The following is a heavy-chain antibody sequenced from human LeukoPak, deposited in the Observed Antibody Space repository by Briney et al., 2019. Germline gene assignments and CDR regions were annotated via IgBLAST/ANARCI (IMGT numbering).Heavy chain of an antibody. CDR1: GFTFSRDS. V-gene: IGHV3-48*01. Sequence: GGSLRLSCAASGFTFSRDSMNWVRQAPGKGLEWISYISHDSAITYYADSVRGRFTISRDNAKNSLYLQMHSLRAEDTAVYYCVRDRGVRGIMDYWGQGILVTVSS. D-gene: IGHD3-10*01. J-gene: IGHJ4*02. CDR3: VRDRGVRGIMDY. CDR2: ISHDSAIT.